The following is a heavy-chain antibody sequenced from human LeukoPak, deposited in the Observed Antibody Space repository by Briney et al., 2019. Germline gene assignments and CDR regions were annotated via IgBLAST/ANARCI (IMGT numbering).Heavy chain of an antibody. CDR2: ISAYNGDT. Sequence: ASVKVSCKASGYTFTFYGVTWVRQAAGQGLEWLGWISAYNGDTHYAQNLQGRVAMTTDTSTSTAYMELRSLSSDDTAVYYCARVYYYDSSGHYYGGYYFDYWGQGTLVTVSS. J-gene: IGHJ4*02. V-gene: IGHV1-18*01. CDR1: GYTFTFYG. CDR3: ARVYYYDSSGHYYGGYYFDY. D-gene: IGHD3-22*01.